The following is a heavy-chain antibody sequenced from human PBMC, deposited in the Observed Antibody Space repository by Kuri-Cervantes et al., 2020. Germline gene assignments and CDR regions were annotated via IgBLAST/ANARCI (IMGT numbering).Heavy chain of an antibody. CDR1: GGSIRRGGYY. J-gene: IGHJ6*02. CDR2: IYYSGST. V-gene: IGHV4-31*03. Sequence: SDPLSLICTVSGGSIRRGGYYWSWIRQHPGKGLDWIGYIYYSGSTYYNRSLKGRVTISVDTSKNQFSLKLSSLPDADTAVYYCARLSLGPGAAAGPIYYYYGMDVWGQGTTVTVSS. D-gene: IGHD6-13*01. CDR3: ARLSLGPGAAAGPIYYYYGMDV.